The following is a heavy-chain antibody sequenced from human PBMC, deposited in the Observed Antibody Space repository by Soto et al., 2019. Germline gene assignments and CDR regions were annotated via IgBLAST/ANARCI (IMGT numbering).Heavy chain of an antibody. V-gene: IGHV1-69*12. D-gene: IGHD7-27*01. CDR2: TTPIFGTA. Sequence: QVQLVQSGAEVKKPGSSVKVSCKASGGTFSSYAISWVRQPPGKGLEWMGGTTPIFGTANYAKKYQGRVTITADESTSTAYMELSSLRSEDTAVYYCARGDPGVPFDYWGQGTLVTVSS. J-gene: IGHJ4*02. CDR1: GGTFSSYA. CDR3: ARGDPGVPFDY.